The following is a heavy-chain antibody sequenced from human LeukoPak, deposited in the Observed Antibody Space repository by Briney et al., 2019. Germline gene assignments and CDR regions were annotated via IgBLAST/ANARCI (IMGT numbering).Heavy chain of an antibody. J-gene: IGHJ4*02. CDR1: GFIFSNYG. CDR2: IRYDGSNK. Sequence: HPGGSLRLPCAASGFIFSNYGIHWVRQAPGKGLEWVAFIRYDGSNKYYADSVKGRFTISRDNSKNTLYLQMNSLRAEDTAVYYCAKERDQLLGYWGQGTLVTVSS. CDR3: AKERDQLLGY. V-gene: IGHV3-30*02. D-gene: IGHD2-2*01.